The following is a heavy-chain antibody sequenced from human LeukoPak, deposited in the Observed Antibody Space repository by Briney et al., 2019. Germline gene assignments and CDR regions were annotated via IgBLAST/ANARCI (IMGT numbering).Heavy chain of an antibody. J-gene: IGHJ4*02. CDR1: GFTLSTYG. CDR2: IRYDGSDK. Sequence: GGSLRLSCVASGFTLSTYGMHWVRQAPGKGLEWVAFIRYDGSDKFYGDSVKGRFTTSRDNSKNTLYLQMSRLRVEDTAVYYCAKIGYWPVRRYFDYWGQGTLVTVSS. V-gene: IGHV3-30*02. D-gene: IGHD6-19*01. CDR3: AKIGYWPVRRYFDY.